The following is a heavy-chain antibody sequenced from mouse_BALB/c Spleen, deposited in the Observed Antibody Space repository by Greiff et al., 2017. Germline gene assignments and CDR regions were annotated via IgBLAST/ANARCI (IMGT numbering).Heavy chain of an antibody. CDR1: GYAFTNYL. CDR3: ARSYYGSSYNAMDY. D-gene: IGHD1-1*01. CDR2: INPGSGGT. V-gene: IGHV1-54*01. Sequence: QVQLQQSGAELVRPGTSVKVSCKASGYAFTNYLIEWVKQRPGQGLEWIGVINPGSGGTNYNEKFKGKATLTADKSSSTAYMQLSSLTSDDSAVYFCARSYYGSSYNAMDYWDQGTSVTVSS. J-gene: IGHJ4*01.